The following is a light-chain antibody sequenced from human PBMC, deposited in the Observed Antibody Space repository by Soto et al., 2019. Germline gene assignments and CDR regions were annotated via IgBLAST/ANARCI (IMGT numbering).Light chain of an antibody. CDR1: QSVSSY. CDR2: GAS. Sequence: EIVMTQSPATLSVSPGERVTLSCRASQSVSSYLAWYQQKPGQAPRLLIYGASTGATGIPARFSGSGSGTEFILTISSLQSEDFAVYYCQQRSNWLTFGGGTKVEIK. CDR3: QQRSNWLT. V-gene: IGKV3-15*01. J-gene: IGKJ4*01.